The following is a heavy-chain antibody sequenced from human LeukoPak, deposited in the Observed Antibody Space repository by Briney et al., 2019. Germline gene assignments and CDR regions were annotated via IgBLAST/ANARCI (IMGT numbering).Heavy chain of an antibody. Sequence: GSLRLSCAASGFTFSSYAMHWVSQAPGKGLEWVAVISYDGSNKYYADSVKGRFTISRDNSKNTLYLQMNSLRAEDTAVYYCARAWSSSNYWGQGTLVTVSS. V-gene: IGHV3-30-3*01. CDR1: GFTFSSYA. J-gene: IGHJ4*02. CDR3: ARAWSSSNY. D-gene: IGHD6-6*01. CDR2: ISYDGSNK.